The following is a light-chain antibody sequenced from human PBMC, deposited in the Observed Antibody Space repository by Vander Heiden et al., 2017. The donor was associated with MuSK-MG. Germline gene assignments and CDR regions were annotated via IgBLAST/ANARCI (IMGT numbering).Light chain of an antibody. CDR3: QQVGGSSLT. J-gene: IGKJ4*01. Sequence: EIVLTQSPGTLSLSPGASATLSCRVSQSVSSSYLAWYQQKPGQPPRLLIYGASSRATDIPDRFSGSGSGTDFTLTISRLEPEDFAVYYCQQVGGSSLTFGGGTKVEIK. V-gene: IGKV3-20*01. CDR1: QSVSSSY. CDR2: GAS.